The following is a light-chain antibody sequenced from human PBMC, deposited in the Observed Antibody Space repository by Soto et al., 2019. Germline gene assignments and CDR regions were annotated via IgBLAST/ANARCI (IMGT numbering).Light chain of an antibody. CDR1: HGIGNY. J-gene: IGKJ1*01. CDR3: LQYSSHPWT. CDR2: FAY. Sequence: DVQMTQSPSALSASVGDGVTITCRASHGIGNYLAWFQQQPGKAPKRLIYFAYSVQYGVPSKFRDSGSWTQFTLTISGLQPEDFATYYCLQYSSHPWTFGQGTKVEI. V-gene: IGKV1-17*03.